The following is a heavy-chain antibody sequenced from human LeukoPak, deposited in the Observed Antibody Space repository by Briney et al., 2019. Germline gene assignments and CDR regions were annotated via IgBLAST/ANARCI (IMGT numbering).Heavy chain of an antibody. D-gene: IGHD6-13*01. Sequence: PGGSLRLSCAASGFTFSSYAMHWVRQAPGKGLEYVSAISSNGGSTYYANSVKGRFTISRDNSKHTLYLQMGSLRAEDMAVYYCARAGSYSSSWYNWFDPWGQGTLVTVSS. CDR1: GFTFSSYA. CDR2: ISSNGGST. CDR3: ARAGSYSSSWYNWFDP. V-gene: IGHV3-64*01. J-gene: IGHJ5*02.